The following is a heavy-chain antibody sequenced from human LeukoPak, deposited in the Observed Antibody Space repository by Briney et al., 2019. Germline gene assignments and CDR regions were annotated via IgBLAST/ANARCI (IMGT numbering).Heavy chain of an antibody. Sequence: SETLSLTCTVSGGSTRCHFWSWIRQSPGKGLEWIGNIYTGGTTNYNPSLKSGVTISIDTSKNQLSLHLASVTAADTAVYYCAISHATGMLYYYYGMDAWGQGTTVTVSS. CDR3: AISHATGMLYYYYGMDA. CDR2: IYTGGTT. CDR1: GGSTRCHF. V-gene: IGHV4-59*11. J-gene: IGHJ6*02. D-gene: IGHD1-1*01.